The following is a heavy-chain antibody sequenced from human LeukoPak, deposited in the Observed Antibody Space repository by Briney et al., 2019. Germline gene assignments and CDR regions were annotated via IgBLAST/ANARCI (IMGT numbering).Heavy chain of an antibody. Sequence: GGSLRLSCAASGFTFSSYSMNWVRQAPGKGLEWVSSISSSSSYMYYADSVKGRFTISRDNAKNSLYLQMNSLRAEDTAVYYCARAAFWSGYYLDYWGQGTLVTVSS. CDR3: ARAAFWSGYYLDY. J-gene: IGHJ4*02. CDR1: GFTFSSYS. CDR2: ISSSSSYM. V-gene: IGHV3-21*01. D-gene: IGHD3-3*01.